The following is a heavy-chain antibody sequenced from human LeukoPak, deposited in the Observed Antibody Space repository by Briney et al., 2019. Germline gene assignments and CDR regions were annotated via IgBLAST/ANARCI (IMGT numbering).Heavy chain of an antibody. Sequence: PSETLSLTCAVSGGSFSEHYWGWIRQSSGKGLEWIGEISDRGITNYNPSLKSRITMSVDTSREQFFLRLTSVTAADTAVYYCARGYYLPKTAEVGTTALFDYWGQGTLVTVSS. CDR1: GGSFSEHY. J-gene: IGHJ4*02. CDR3: ARGYYLPKTAEVGTTALFDY. CDR2: ISDRGIT. D-gene: IGHD1-1*01. V-gene: IGHV4-34*10.